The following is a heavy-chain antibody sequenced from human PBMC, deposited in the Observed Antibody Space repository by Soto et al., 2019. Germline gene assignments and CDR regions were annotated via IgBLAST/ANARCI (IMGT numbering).Heavy chain of an antibody. Sequence: QVQLVESGGGVVQPGRSLRLSCAASGFTFSSYGMHWVRQAPGKGLEWVAVISYDGSNKYYADSVKGRFTISRDNSKNTLYLQMSSLRAEDTAVYYCAWAYFDYWGQGTLVTVSS. CDR3: AWAYFDY. CDR1: GFTFSSYG. J-gene: IGHJ4*02. CDR2: ISYDGSNK. V-gene: IGHV3-30*03.